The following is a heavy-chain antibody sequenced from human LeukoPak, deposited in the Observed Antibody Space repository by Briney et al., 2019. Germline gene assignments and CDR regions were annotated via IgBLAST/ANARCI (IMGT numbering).Heavy chain of an antibody. Sequence: ASVKVSCKASGYTFTSYYMHWVRRAPGQGLEWMGIINPSGGSTSYAQKFQGRVTMTRDTSTSTVYMELSSLRSEDTAVYYCAVILPYYYDSCGPFDYWGQGTLVTVSS. V-gene: IGHV1-46*01. CDR2: INPSGGST. D-gene: IGHD3-22*01. CDR3: AVILPYYYDSCGPFDY. CDR1: GYTFTSYY. J-gene: IGHJ4*02.